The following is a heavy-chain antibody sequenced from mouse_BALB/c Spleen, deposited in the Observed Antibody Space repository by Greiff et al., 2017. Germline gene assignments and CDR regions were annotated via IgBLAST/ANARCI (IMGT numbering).Heavy chain of an antibody. CDR1: GFTFSSFG. Sequence: EVKLMESGGGLVQPGGSRKLSCAASGFTFSSFGMHWVRQAPEKGLEWVAYISSGSSTIYYADTVKGRFTISRDNPKNTLFLQMTSLRSEDTAMYYCAIPSYNGSSYYAMDYWGQGTSVTVSS. CDR2: ISSGSSTI. CDR3: AIPSYNGSSYYAMDY. D-gene: IGHD1-1*01. V-gene: IGHV5-17*02. J-gene: IGHJ4*01.